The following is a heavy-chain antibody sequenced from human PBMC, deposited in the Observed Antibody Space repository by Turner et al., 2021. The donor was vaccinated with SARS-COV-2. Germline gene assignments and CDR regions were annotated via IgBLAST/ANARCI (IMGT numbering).Heavy chain of an antibody. D-gene: IGHD3-10*01. CDR1: GFTFSSNY. J-gene: IGHJ6*02. CDR2: IYSGGST. Sequence: EVQLVESGGGLIQPGGSLRLSCAASGFTFSSNYMGSVRQARGKGLEWVAVIYSGGSTYYADSVKGRFTISRDNSKNTLYLQMNSLRAEDTAVYYCARDRRVWFGELLYGLDVWGQGTTVTVSS. V-gene: IGHV3-53*01. CDR3: ARDRRVWFGELLYGLDV.